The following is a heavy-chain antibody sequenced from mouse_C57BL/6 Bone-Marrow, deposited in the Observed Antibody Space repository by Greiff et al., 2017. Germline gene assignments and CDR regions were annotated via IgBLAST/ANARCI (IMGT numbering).Heavy chain of an antibody. CDR3: ARLSSVAY. CDR1: GFTFSDYG. D-gene: IGHD1-3*01. Sequence: EVHLVESGGGLVQPGGSLKLSCAASGFTFSDYGMAWVRQAPRKGPEWVAFISNLAYSIYYADTVTGRFTISRENAKNTLYLEMSSLRSEDTAMYYCARLSSVAYWGQGTLVTVSA. CDR2: ISNLAYSI. J-gene: IGHJ3*01. V-gene: IGHV5-15*01.